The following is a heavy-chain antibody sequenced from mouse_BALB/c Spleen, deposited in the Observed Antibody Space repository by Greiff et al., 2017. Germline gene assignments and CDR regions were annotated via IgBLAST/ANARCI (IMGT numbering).Heavy chain of an antibody. CDR3: ARNWDGWYFDV. Sequence: EVQRVESGGGLVQPGGSLRLSCATSGFTFTDYYMSWVRQPPGKALEWLGFIRNKANGYTTEYSASVKGRFTISRDNSQSILYLQMNTLRAEDSATYYCARNWDGWYFDVWGAGTTVTVSS. J-gene: IGHJ1*01. D-gene: IGHD4-1*01. CDR1: GFTFTDYY. CDR2: IRNKANGYTT. V-gene: IGHV7-3*02.